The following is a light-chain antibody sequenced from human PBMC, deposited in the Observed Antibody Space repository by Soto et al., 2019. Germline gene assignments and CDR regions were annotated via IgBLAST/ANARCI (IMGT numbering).Light chain of an antibody. CDR1: QSISSNY. V-gene: IGKV3-20*01. CDR3: QQYGTSPRT. Sequence: DIVMTQSPGTLSLSPGERGTLSCRASQSISSNYLAWYQQKPVQSPRLLIYGASSRATGIPDRFSGRGSGTDFTLTISRLEPEDFAVYFCQQYGTSPRTFGQGTKVDIK. J-gene: IGKJ1*01. CDR2: GAS.